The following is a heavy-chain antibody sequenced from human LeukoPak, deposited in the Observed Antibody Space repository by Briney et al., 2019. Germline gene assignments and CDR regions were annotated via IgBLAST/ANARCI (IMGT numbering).Heavy chain of an antibody. D-gene: IGHD4-23*01. CDR3: ARGSFGGNSGFYYFAS. CDR1: GFNFEMFG. CDR2: SSYNVINE. V-gene: IGHV3-33*08. J-gene: IGHJ4*02. Sequence: PGRSLRLSCEASGFNFEMFGMHWVRQAPGKGLEWVAASSYNVINEHYADSVKGRFTVSRDNSKNTLYLRMTSLRAEDTAFYYCARGSFGGNSGFYYFASWGQGTLVTVSS.